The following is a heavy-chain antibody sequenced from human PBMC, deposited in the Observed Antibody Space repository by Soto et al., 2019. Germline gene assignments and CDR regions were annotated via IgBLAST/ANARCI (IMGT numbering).Heavy chain of an antibody. CDR3: AREDTRGDYDYYGMDV. D-gene: IGHD3-10*01. V-gene: IGHV3-33*01. Sequence: QVQLVESGGGVVQPGRSLRLSCAASGFTFSSYGMHWVRQAPGKGLEWVAVIWYDGSNKYYADSVKGRFTISRDNPKNTLYLQMNSLRAEDTAVYYCAREDTRGDYDYYGMDVWGQGTTVTVSS. J-gene: IGHJ6*02. CDR2: IWYDGSNK. CDR1: GFTFSSYG.